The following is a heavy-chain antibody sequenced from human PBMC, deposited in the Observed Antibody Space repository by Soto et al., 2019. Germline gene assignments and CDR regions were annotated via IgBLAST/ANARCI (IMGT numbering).Heavy chain of an antibody. Sequence: DVQLMESGGCLVQPGGSLRLSCAASGFTFSYYWMTWVRQAPGKGLEWVANIRRDGGEEHYVDSVKGRFSVSRDNAKDSLCLSMNSLRTEVSVVSYCTRDATYPDSSFYYDGIDIWGQGTMVTVSS. CDR3: TRDATYPDSSFYYDGIDI. J-gene: IGHJ3*02. CDR1: GFTFSYYW. CDR2: IRRDGGEE. V-gene: IGHV3-7*05. D-gene: IGHD3-22*01.